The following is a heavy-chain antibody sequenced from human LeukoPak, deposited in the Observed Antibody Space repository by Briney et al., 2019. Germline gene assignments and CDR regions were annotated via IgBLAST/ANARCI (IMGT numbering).Heavy chain of an antibody. CDR2: ISLSGSTI. D-gene: IGHD4-17*01. J-gene: IGHJ4*02. CDR1: GFPFSSYW. Sequence: PGGSLRLSCAASGFPFSSYWMNWVRQAPGKGLEWVSYISLSGSTIYYADSVKGRFTISRDNAKNSLYLQMNSLRAEDTAVYYCAREMVSTVTSFDYWGQGTLVTVSS. V-gene: IGHV3-48*03. CDR3: AREMVSTVTSFDY.